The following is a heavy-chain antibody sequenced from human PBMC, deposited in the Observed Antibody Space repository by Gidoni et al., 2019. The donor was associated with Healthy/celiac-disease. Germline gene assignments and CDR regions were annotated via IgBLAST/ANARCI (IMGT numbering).Heavy chain of an antibody. V-gene: IGHV4-30-4*01. J-gene: IGHJ4*02. CDR1: GGSISSDDYY. CDR3: ANQLVGYYFDY. D-gene: IGHD6-6*01. CDR2: ISYSGST. Sequence: QVQLQESGPGLVKPSQTLSLTFTVSGGSISSDDYYWSWIRQTPGKGLEWIGYISYSGSTYYNPSLKSRLTISVDTSKNQFSLKLSSVTAADTAVYYCANQLVGYYFDYWGQGTLVTVSS.